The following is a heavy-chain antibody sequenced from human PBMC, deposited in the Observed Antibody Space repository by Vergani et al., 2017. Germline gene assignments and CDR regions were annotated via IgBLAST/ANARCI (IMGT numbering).Heavy chain of an antibody. Sequence: QVQLVQSGAEVKKPGSSVKVSCKASGGTFSSYAISWVRQAPGQGLEWKGRIIPIFGTANYAQKFQGRVTITADESTSTAYMELSSLRSEDTAVYYCARDIVVVPAPPLYYYYGMDVWGQGTTVTVSS. CDR1: GGTFSSYA. D-gene: IGHD2-2*01. CDR2: IIPIFGTA. V-gene: IGHV1-69*18. J-gene: IGHJ6*02. CDR3: ARDIVVVPAPPLYYYYGMDV.